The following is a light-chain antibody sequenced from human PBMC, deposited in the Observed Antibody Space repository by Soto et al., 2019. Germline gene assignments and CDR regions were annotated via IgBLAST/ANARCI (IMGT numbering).Light chain of an antibody. CDR1: QSVLYSSNNKNY. CDR3: QQYHITPTT. J-gene: IGKJ3*01. V-gene: IGKV4-1*01. Sequence: DIVMTQSPDSLAVSLGERATINCKSSQSVLYSSNNKNYLAWYQQKPRQPPKLLIYWASTRESGVPDRFSGSGSGTDFTLTISSLQAEDVAVYYCQQYHITPTTFGPGTKVDIK. CDR2: WAS.